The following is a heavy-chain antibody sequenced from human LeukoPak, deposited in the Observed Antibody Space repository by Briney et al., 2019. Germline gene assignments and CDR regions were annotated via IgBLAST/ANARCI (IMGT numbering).Heavy chain of an antibody. CDR3: ARGGDVDTANWFDP. Sequence: ASVKVPCKTSGYTFINYAINWGRQAPGQRPEWMGWINAGNGNTKYSQKFQGRVTITRDTSASTAYMELSSLRSEDTAVYYCARGGDVDTANWFDPWGQGTLVTVSS. D-gene: IGHD5-18*01. CDR2: INAGNGNT. CDR1: GYTFINYA. J-gene: IGHJ5*02. V-gene: IGHV1-3*01.